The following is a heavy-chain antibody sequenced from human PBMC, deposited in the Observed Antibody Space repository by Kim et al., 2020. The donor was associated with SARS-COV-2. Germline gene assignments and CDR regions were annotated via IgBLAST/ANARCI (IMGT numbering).Heavy chain of an antibody. J-gene: IGHJ6*03. D-gene: IGHD6-13*01. CDR1: GGSISSSSYY. CDR2: IYYSGST. Sequence: SETLSLTCTVSGGSISSSSYYWGWIRQPPGKGLEWIGSIYYSGSTYYNPSLKSRVTISVDTSKNQFSLKLSSVTAADTAVYYCATPGAAAGKDYYYYMDVWGKGTTVTVSS. CDR3: ATPGAAAGKDYYYYMDV. V-gene: IGHV4-39*01.